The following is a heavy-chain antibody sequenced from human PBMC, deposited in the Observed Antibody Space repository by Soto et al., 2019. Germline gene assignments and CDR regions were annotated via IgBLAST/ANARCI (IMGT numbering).Heavy chain of an antibody. Sequence: GGSLRLSCAASGFAFSRYWMHWVRQAPGKGLVWVSRLNTDGKDTRYADSVKGRFTISRDNSKNTLYLQMNSLRAEDTAVYYCAKGGQLLYPYYYYYGMDVWGQGTTVTVSS. D-gene: IGHD2-2*02. CDR1: GFAFSRYW. CDR3: AKGGQLLYPYYYYYGMDV. V-gene: IGHV3-74*01. J-gene: IGHJ6*02. CDR2: LNTDGKDT.